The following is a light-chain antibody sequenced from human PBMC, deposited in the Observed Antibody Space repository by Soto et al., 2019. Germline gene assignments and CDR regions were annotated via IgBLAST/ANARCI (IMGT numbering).Light chain of an antibody. V-gene: IGLV2-18*02. CDR1: SSDVGSNNC. CDR3: SSYTTSNTYV. CDR2: DVT. Sequence: QSVLTQPPSVSGSPGQSVAISCTGSSSDVGSNNCVSWYHQPPGTAPKLIIYDVTNRPSGVPDRFSGSKSGNTASLTISGLQAEDEADYYCSSYTTSNTYVFGTGTKVTVL. J-gene: IGLJ1*01.